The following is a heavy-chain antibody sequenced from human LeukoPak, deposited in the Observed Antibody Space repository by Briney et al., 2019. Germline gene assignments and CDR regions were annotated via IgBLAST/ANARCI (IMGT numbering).Heavy chain of an antibody. CDR1: GFTFSSYG. CDR2: IGYDGSNK. V-gene: IGHV3-33*01. CDR3: ARDTLFDY. Sequence: GGSLRLSCAASGFTFSSYGMHWVRQAPGKGLEWVAGIGYDGSNKYYADSVKGRFTISRENSKNTLYLQMNSLRGEDTAVYYCARDTLFDYWGQGTLVTVSS. J-gene: IGHJ4*02.